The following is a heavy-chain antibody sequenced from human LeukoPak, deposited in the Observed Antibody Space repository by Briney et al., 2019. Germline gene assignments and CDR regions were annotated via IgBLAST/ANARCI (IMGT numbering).Heavy chain of an antibody. J-gene: IGHJ5*02. CDR2: IYYSGST. V-gene: IGHV4-39*07. D-gene: IGHD3-10*01. Sequence: PSETLSLTCTVSGGSISSSSYYWGWIRQPPGKGLEWIGSIYYSGSTYYNPSLKSRVTISVDTSKNQFSLQLNSVTPDDTAVYYCARGEGYYYGSGSYYQLKRNWFDPWGQGTLVTVSS. CDR1: GGSISSSSYY. CDR3: ARGEGYYYGSGSYYQLKRNWFDP.